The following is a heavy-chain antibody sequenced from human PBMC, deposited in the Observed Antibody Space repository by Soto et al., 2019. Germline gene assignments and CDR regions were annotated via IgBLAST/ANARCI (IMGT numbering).Heavy chain of an antibody. CDR1: GFTFSSYS. CDR2: ISSSSSYI. CDR3: ARDPTTGTTHYYYGMDV. D-gene: IGHD1-1*01. J-gene: IGHJ6*02. V-gene: IGHV3-21*01. Sequence: GGSLRLSCAASGFTFSSYSMNWVRQAPGKGLEWVSSISSSSSYIYYADSVRGRFTISRDNAKNSLYLQMNSLRAEDTAVYYCARDPTTGTTHYYYGMDVWGQGTTVTVSS.